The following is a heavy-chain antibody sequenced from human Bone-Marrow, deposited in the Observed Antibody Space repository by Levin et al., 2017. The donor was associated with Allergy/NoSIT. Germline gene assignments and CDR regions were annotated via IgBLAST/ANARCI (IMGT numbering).Heavy chain of an antibody. J-gene: IGHJ3*01. Sequence: PSETLSLTCAVSGGTVDSGGYSWNWIRHRPGKGLEWIGHIDHSGITGYNPSLKTRVSISGDTSKNEISLRLSSVTAADTAVYYCTSRGVSGYFGVWGQGTKVTVSS. D-gene: IGHD3-10*01. CDR2: IDHSGIT. CDR1: GGTVDSGGYS. V-gene: IGHV4-30-2*01. CDR3: TSRGVSGYFGV.